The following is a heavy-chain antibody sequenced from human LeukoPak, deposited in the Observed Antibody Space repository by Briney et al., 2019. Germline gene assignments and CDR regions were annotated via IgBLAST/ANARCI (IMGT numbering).Heavy chain of an antibody. CDR2: IYPGDSDT. CDR1: GYSFTNYW. D-gene: IGHD3-3*01. CDR3: ARRGFWSGPNGYYYYMDV. J-gene: IGHJ6*03. V-gene: IGHV5-51*01. Sequence: GESLKISCKASGYSFTNYWIAWVRQMPGKGLEWMGIIYPGDSDTRYSPSFQGQVTISADKSISTAYLQWSSLKASDTAMYYCARRGFWSGPNGYYYYMDVWGKGTTVTVSS.